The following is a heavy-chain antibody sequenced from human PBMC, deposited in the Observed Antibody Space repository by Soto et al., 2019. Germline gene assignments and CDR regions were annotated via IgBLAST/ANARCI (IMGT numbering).Heavy chain of an antibody. CDR3: AKDRDDYRNYVFDY. CDR1: GFTFTNYA. CDR2: SSGSGSGGST. D-gene: IGHD4-4*01. Sequence: EVQLLESGGGLVQPGGSLRLSCAASGFTFTNYAMTWVRQAPGKGLEWVSISSGSGSGGSTNYADSVTGRFTISRDNAKNTLYLQMNSLRVEDTAVYYCAKDRDDYRNYVFDYWGQGTLVTVSS. V-gene: IGHV3-23*01. J-gene: IGHJ4*02.